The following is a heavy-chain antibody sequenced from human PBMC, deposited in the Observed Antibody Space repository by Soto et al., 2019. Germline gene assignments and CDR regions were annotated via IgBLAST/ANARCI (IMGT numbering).Heavy chain of an antibody. CDR1: GGSISSYY. D-gene: IGHD2-2*01. CDR3: ARRYCSSTNCYNWFDP. V-gene: IGHV4-59*08. J-gene: IGHJ5*02. Sequence: SETLSLTCTVSGGSISSYYWSLIRQPPGKGLEWIGYIYYSGSTNYNPSLKSRVTISVDTSKNQFSLKLSSVTAADTAVYYCARRYCSSTNCYNWFDPWGQGTLVTVSS. CDR2: IYYSGST.